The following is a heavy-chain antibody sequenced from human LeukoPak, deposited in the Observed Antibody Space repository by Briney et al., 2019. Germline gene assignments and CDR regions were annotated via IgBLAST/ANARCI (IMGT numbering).Heavy chain of an antibody. Sequence: GESLRISFKASGSPFATYWIAWVRQMPGKGLEWMGIIYPGDSDTRYSPSFQGHVTISADRSISTAYLQWSSLRASDTAMYYCARTGAAGMYNWLDPWGQGTLVTVSS. CDR2: IYPGDSDT. V-gene: IGHV5-51*01. CDR3: ARTGAAGMYNWLDP. CDR1: GSPFATYW. D-gene: IGHD6-13*01. J-gene: IGHJ5*02.